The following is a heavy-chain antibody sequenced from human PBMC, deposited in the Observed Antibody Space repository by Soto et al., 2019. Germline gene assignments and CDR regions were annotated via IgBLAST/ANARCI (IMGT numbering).Heavy chain of an antibody. V-gene: IGHV1-24*01. D-gene: IGHD3-10*01. J-gene: IGHJ4*02. Sequence: ASVKVSCKASGGTFSSYAISWVRQAPGKGLEWMGGFDPEDGETIYAQKFQGRVTMTEDTSTDTAYMELSSLRSEGTAVYYCATVVVRGLDFDYWGQGTLVTVSS. CDR2: FDPEDGET. CDR1: GGTFSSYA. CDR3: ATVVVRGLDFDY.